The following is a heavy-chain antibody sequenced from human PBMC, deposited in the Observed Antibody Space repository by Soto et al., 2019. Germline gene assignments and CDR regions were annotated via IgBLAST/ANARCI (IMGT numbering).Heavy chain of an antibody. V-gene: IGHV1-18*01. J-gene: IGHJ4*02. CDR3: ARAGDDCSAANCYVIDY. CDR1: GYSFTNYP. D-gene: IGHD2-2*01. Sequence: GASVKVSCKASGYSFTNYPIAWVRRAPGQGLEWMGWISAYSGDTNYAQKFQGRVTMTSDTSASTAYMDLSSLRSEDTAMYYCARAGDDCSAANCYVIDYWGQGTLVTVSS. CDR2: ISAYSGDT.